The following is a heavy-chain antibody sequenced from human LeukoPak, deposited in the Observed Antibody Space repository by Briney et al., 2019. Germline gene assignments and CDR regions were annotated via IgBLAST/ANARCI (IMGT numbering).Heavy chain of an antibody. D-gene: IGHD2-15*01. V-gene: IGHV4-39*01. CDR3: VRQKQHCDGGSCFPPDC. CDR1: GASISSTSDY. Sequence: SETLSLTCTVSGASISSTSDYCGWIRQPPGKGLEWIGTIYYSGRAYHNPSLRSRLTISVDTSKNQFSLKLNSVTATDTAIYYCVRQKQHCDGGSCFPPDCWGQGTLVTVSS. CDR2: IYYSGRA. J-gene: IGHJ4*02.